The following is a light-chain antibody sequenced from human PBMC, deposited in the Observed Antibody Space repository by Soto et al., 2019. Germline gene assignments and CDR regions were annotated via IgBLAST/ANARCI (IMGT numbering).Light chain of an antibody. CDR2: DAS. Sequence: DIQMTQSPSSLSASVGDRVTITCGASQGIRNDLGWYQQKPGKAPKLLIYDASSLESGVPSRFRGSGSGTEFTLTISSLQPDDFATYYCQQYNSYPWTFGHGTKVDIK. V-gene: IGKV1-17*01. J-gene: IGKJ1*01. CDR1: QGIRND. CDR3: QQYNSYPWT.